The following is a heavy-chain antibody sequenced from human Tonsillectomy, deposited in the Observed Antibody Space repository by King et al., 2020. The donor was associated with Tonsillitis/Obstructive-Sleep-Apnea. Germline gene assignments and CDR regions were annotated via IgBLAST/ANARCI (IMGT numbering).Heavy chain of an antibody. D-gene: IGHD3-3*01. CDR2: IRGSGGST. V-gene: IGHV3-23*04. J-gene: IGHJ6*03. Sequence: VQLVESGGGLEQPGGSLRLSCVASGFTFSSYAMSWVRQAPGKGLEWVAGIRGSGGSTYYADSVKGRVTISRDNSKNTLYLQMNSLRAEDTAVYYCAKLGNLEWLGYYYYMDVWGKGTTVTVSS. CDR3: AKLGNLEWLGYYYYMDV. CDR1: GFTFSSYA.